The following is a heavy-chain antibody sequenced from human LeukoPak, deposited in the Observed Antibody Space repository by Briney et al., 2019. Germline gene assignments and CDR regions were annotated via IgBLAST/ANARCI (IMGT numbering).Heavy chain of an antibody. D-gene: IGHD6-19*01. CDR1: GYSFTSHY. J-gene: IGHJ6*03. Sequence: GASVKVSCKASGYSFTSHYMHWVRQVTGQGLEWMGWMNPKSGNTGYAQKFQGRVTITRNTSISTAYMEVSSLRYEDTAVYYCARRAVDNSYYYYMDVWGKGTTVTVSS. CDR2: MNPKSGNT. V-gene: IGHV1-8*03. CDR3: ARRAVDNSYYYYMDV.